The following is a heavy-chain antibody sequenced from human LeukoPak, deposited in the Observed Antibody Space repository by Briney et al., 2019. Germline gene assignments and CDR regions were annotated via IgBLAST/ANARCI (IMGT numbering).Heavy chain of an antibody. CDR1: GFTFTGHS. D-gene: IGHD1-26*01. CDR3: ARERQMGATTFDY. Sequence: GGSLRLSCVASGFTFTGHSMHWVRQAPGKGLEWVAVVGNDEKTIFYADSLKGRFTISRDNSKNTLFLQMNSLRDEDTAVYYCARERQMGATTFDYWGQGSLVTVSS. CDR2: VGNDEKTI. V-gene: IGHV3-30*04. J-gene: IGHJ4*02.